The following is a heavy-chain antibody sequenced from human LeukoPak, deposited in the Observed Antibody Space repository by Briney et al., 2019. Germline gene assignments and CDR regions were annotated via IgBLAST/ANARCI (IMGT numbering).Heavy chain of an antibody. D-gene: IGHD5-18*01. Sequence: SETLSLTCTVSGGSISSGSYYWSWIRQPAGKGLEWIGRIYTSGSTNYNPSLKSRVTISVDTSKNQFSLKLSSVTAADTAVYYCARDPAMAFFGYWGQGTLVTVSS. CDR2: IYTSGST. CDR1: GGSISSGSYY. J-gene: IGHJ4*02. V-gene: IGHV4-61*02. CDR3: ARDPAMAFFGY.